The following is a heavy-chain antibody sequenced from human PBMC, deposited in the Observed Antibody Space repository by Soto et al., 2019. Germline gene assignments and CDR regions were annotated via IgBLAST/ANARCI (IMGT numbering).Heavy chain of an antibody. CDR3: VRDSRTGCSSINCYMH. Sequence: QLQLRESGPGLVQPSGTLSLTCDVSGDSLTNNHWWSWVRQAPGKGLDWIGEIWHTGRPNYNPSLKSRVAISIDKSKNQFSLKVSSVTAADTAVYYCVRDSRTGCSSINCYMHWGQGTLVTVSS. CDR2: IWHTGRP. V-gene: IGHV4-4*02. D-gene: IGHD2-15*01. CDR1: GDSLTNNHW. J-gene: IGHJ4*02.